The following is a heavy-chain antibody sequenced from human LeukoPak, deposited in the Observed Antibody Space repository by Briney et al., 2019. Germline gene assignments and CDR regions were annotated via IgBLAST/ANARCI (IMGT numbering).Heavy chain of an antibody. V-gene: IGHV5-51*01. CDR1: GYSFTSYW. Sequence: SGGSLGLSCKGSGYSFTSYWIGWVRQMPGKGLEWMGIIYPGDSDTRYSPSFQGQVTISADKSISTAYLQWSSLKASDTAMYYCARSPDAFDIWGQGTMVTVSS. J-gene: IGHJ3*02. CDR2: IYPGDSDT. CDR3: ARSPDAFDI.